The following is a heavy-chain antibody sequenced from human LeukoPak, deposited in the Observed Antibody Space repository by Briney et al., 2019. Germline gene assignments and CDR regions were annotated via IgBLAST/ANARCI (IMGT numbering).Heavy chain of an antibody. CDR2: VNPNSGGT. J-gene: IGHJ5*02. Sequence: ASVKVSCKASGYTFTGYCMHWVRQSPGQGLEWMGWVNPNSGGTNYAQKFQGRVTMTRDTSISTAYMELSRLRSDDTAVYYCARVLGYCSGGSCTFNWFDPWGQGTLVTVSS. D-gene: IGHD2-15*01. CDR3: ARVLGYCSGGSCTFNWFDP. CDR1: GYTFTGYC. V-gene: IGHV1-2*02.